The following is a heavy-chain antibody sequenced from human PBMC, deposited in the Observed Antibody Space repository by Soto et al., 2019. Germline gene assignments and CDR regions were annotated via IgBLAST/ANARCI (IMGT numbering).Heavy chain of an antibody. CDR1: GGSISSGGYY. D-gene: IGHD2-15*01. V-gene: IGHV4-31*03. CDR3: ARGSCPGGSCEIDY. J-gene: IGHJ4*02. Sequence: SETLSLTCTVSGGSISSGGYYWSWIRQHPGKGLEWIGYIYYSGSTYYNPSLKSRVTISVDTSKNQFSLKLSSVTAADTAVYYCARGSCPGGSCEIDYWGQGTLVTAPQ. CDR2: IYYSGST.